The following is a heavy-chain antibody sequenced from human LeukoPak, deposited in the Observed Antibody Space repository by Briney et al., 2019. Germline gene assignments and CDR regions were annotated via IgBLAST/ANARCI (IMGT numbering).Heavy chain of an antibody. CDR2: IYYSGST. CDR3: ASGLIAAADEYFQH. D-gene: IGHD6-13*01. V-gene: IGHV4-59*01. Sequence: SETLSLTCTVSGGSISSYYWSWIRQPPGKGLEWIGYIYYSGSTNYNPSLKSRVTISVDTSKNQFSLKLSSVTAADTAVYYCASGLIAAADEYFQHWGQGTLVTVSS. J-gene: IGHJ1*01. CDR1: GGSISSYY.